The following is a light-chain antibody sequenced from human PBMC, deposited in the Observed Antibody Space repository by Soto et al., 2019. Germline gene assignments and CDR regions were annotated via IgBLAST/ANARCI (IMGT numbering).Light chain of an antibody. Sequence: QSVLTQPPSVSASPGQSVTISCTGTSSDVGSYNRVSWYQQPPGTPPKLMIYDVSNRPSGVPDRFSGSKSGNTASLTISGLQAEDEADYYCRSYTNSNTYVFGTGTKVT. CDR1: SSDVGSYNR. V-gene: IGLV2-18*02. CDR2: DVS. J-gene: IGLJ1*01. CDR3: RSYTNSNTYV.